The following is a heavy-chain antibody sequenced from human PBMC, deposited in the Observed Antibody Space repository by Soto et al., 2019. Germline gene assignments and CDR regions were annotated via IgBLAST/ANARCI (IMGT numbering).Heavy chain of an antibody. D-gene: IGHD2-8*01. V-gene: IGHV4-4*07. CDR3: ARDLRDGPEEDLDY. CDR1: GGSISGHY. J-gene: IGHJ4*02. CDR2: ISSSGTT. Sequence: QVQLQESGPGLVKPSEILSLTCTVSGGSISGHYWSWIRQPAGKGLEWIGRISSSGTTKYNPTLKTRVTLSIVTSKNQFSLRPNSVTATDTAVYYCARDLRDGPEEDLDYWSQGNLVTVPS.